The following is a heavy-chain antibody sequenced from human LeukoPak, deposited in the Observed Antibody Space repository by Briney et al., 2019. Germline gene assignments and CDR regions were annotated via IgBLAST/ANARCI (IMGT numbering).Heavy chain of an antibody. J-gene: IGHJ5*02. D-gene: IGHD3-10*01. V-gene: IGHV4-39*01. CDR1: GGSISSSSYY. Sequence: SETLSLTCTVSGGSISSSSYYWGWIRQPPGKGLEWIGSIYYSGSTYYNPSLKSRVTISVDTSKNQFSLKLSSVTAADTAVYYCARLGDWFDHWGQGTLVTVSS. CDR3: ARLGDWFDH. CDR2: IYYSGST.